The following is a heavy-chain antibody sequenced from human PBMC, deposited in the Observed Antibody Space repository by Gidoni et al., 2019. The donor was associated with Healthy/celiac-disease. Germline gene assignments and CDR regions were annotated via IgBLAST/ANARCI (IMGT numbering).Heavy chain of an antibody. CDR1: GFTFRSYG. J-gene: IGHJ6*02. D-gene: IGHD2-2*01. V-gene: IGHV3-30*18. CDR2: RSYDGSKK. Sequence: QVQLVESGGGVVQSGRSLSLYCAASGFTFRSYGRHRVRQAPGKGLEWVVVRSYDGSKKYYADSVKGRFTISRDNSKNTLYLQMHSLRAEETAVYYCAKGGARGGTRPYGMDVWGQGTTVTVSS. CDR3: AKGGARGGTRPYGMDV.